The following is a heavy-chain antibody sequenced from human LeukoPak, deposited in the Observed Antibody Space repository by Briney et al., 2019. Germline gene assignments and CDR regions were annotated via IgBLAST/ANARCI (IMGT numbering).Heavy chain of an antibody. CDR2: IYYSGST. Sequence: SETLSLTCTVSGGSISSSSYYWGWIRQPPGKGLEWIGSIYYSGSTYYNPSLKSRVTISVDTSKNQFSLKLSSVTAADTAVYYCARARSSSWYMDVWGQGTTVTVSS. D-gene: IGHD6-13*01. CDR3: ARARSSSWYMDV. J-gene: IGHJ6*03. V-gene: IGHV4-39*01. CDR1: GGSISSSSYY.